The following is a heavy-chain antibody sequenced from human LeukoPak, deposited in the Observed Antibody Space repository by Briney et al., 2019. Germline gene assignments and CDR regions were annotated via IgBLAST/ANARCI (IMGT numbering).Heavy chain of an antibody. J-gene: IGHJ6*03. CDR3: ARSAAAGTVGYYYYYMDV. Sequence: PSETLSLTCTVSGGSVSSYYWSWIRQPAGKGLEGIGRIYTSGSTNYNPSLKTRVTMSVDTSKNQFSLKLSSVTAADTAVYYCARSAAAGTVGYYYYYMDVWGKGTTVTVSS. CDR2: IYTSGST. V-gene: IGHV4-4*07. D-gene: IGHD6-13*01. CDR1: GGSVSSYY.